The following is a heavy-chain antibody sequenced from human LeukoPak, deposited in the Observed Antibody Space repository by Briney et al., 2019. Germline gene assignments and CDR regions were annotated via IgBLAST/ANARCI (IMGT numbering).Heavy chain of an antibody. J-gene: IGHJ5*02. V-gene: IGHV4-39*01. CDR3: ASAVPVNWFDP. Sequence: SETLSLTCTVSGGSISSYYWSWIRQPPGKGLEWIGSSYYSGSTYYNPSLKSRVTISVDTSKNQFSLKLSSVTAADTAMYYCASAVPVNWFDPWGQGTLVTVSS. CDR2: SYYSGST. CDR1: GGSISSYY.